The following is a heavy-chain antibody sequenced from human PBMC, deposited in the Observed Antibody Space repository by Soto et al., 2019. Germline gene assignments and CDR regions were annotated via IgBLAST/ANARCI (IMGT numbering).Heavy chain of an antibody. D-gene: IGHD6-19*01. CDR3: ARRTVNIRTFYSGLKTHCFDY. CDR2: IYYSGST. V-gene: IGHV4-39*01. Sequence: QLQLQESGPGLVKPSETLSLTCAVSGGSISSSSYYWGWIRQPPGKGLEWIGSIYYSGSTYYTPSLQSRGAISVDTSKNQFSLKLNCVTAADTAVYYCARRTVNIRTFYSGLKTHCFDYWGQGTLVTVSS. J-gene: IGHJ4*02. CDR1: GGSISSSSYY.